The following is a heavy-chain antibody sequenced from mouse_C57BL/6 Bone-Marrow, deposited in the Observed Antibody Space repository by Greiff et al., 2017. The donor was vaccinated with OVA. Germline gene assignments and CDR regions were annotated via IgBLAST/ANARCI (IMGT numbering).Heavy chain of an antibody. CDR3: ASGGYYAMNY. J-gene: IGHJ4*01. V-gene: IGHV1-42*01. Sequence: EVQLQQSGPELVKPGASVKISCKASGYSFTGYYMNWVKQSPEKSLAWIGAINPSTGGTTYNQKFTAKATLTVDKSSSTAYMQLKSLTSEDSAVYYCASGGYYAMNYWGQGTSVTVSS. CDR1: GYSFTGYY. CDR2: INPSTGGT.